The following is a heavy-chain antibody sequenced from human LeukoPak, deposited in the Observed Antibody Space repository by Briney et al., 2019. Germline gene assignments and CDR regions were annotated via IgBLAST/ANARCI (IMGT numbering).Heavy chain of an antibody. Sequence: PGGSLRLSCAASGFTVSSNYMSWVRQAPGKGLEWVSVIYSGGSTYYADSVKGRFTISRDNSKNTLYLQMNSLRAEDTAVYYCAREGSSSSLDYWGQGTLVTVSS. CDR1: GFTVSSNY. V-gene: IGHV3-53*01. J-gene: IGHJ4*02. CDR3: AREGSSSSLDY. D-gene: IGHD6-6*01. CDR2: IYSGGST.